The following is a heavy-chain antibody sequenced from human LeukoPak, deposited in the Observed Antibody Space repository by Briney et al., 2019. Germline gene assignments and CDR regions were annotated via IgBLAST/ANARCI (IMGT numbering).Heavy chain of an antibody. CDR1: GGSISSYY. D-gene: IGHD2-21*02. Sequence: SETLSLTCTVSGGSISSYYWSWIRQPPGKGLEWIGYIYYSGSTNYNPSLKSRVTISVDTSKNQFSLKLSSVTAADTAVYYCARAGCGGDCYPGLYYYYYGMDVWGQGTTVTVSS. J-gene: IGHJ6*02. CDR2: IYYSGST. CDR3: ARAGCGGDCYPGLYYYYYGMDV. V-gene: IGHV4-59*12.